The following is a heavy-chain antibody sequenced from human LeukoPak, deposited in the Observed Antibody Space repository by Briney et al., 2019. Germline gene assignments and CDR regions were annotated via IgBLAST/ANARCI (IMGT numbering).Heavy chain of an antibody. CDR2: INQDGSEK. D-gene: IGHD3-3*01. Sequence: GGSLRLSCAAYGFTFSSYWMSWVRQAPGKGLEWVANINQDGSEKYYVGSLKGRFTISRDSAKNSLYLQMNSLRAEDTAVFYCARGSGWFYYWGQGTLVTVSS. J-gene: IGHJ4*02. CDR1: GFTFSSYW. CDR3: ARGSGWFYY. V-gene: IGHV3-7*04.